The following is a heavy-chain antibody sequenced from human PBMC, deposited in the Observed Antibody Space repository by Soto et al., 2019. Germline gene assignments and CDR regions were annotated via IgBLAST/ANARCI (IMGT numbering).Heavy chain of an antibody. V-gene: IGHV4-31*03. CDR1: GGSINSGGYY. D-gene: IGHD2-2*01. Sequence: QVQLQESGPGLVKPSETLSLTCNVSGGSINSGGYYWGWIRQHPGKGLEWIGYIHYRGKTSYNPSLKSRGSISLDTSGHHFSLKLTSLTVADTAVYYCARCRDAFGFYTWGQGILVTVSS. CDR3: ARCRDAFGFYT. CDR2: IHYRGKT. J-gene: IGHJ5*02.